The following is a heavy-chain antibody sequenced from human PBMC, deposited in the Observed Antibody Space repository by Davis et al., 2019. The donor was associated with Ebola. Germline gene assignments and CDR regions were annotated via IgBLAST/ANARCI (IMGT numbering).Heavy chain of an antibody. CDR2: ISSGGDT. Sequence: GESLKISCAASGFTFDDFGMTWVRQAPGKGLERVSLISSGGDTYYTESVKGRFTISRDNSKNTLYLQMNSLRAEDSAVYYCARDINFFYGMDVWGQGTTVTVSS. CDR1: GFTFDDFG. CDR3: ARDINFFYGMDV. V-gene: IGHV3-66*02. D-gene: IGHD2-8*01. J-gene: IGHJ6*02.